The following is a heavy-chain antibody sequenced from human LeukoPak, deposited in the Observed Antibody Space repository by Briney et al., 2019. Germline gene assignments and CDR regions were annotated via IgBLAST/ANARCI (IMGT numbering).Heavy chain of an antibody. CDR3: ARDGGSYLQPTDY. CDR2: ISSCSNYI. CDR1: GFTFSSYS. V-gene: IGHV3-21*04. J-gene: IGHJ4*02. Sequence: GGSLRLSCAASGFTFSSYSMNWVRQAPGKGLEWVSSISSCSNYIYYADSVKGRFTISRDNSKNTLYLQMNSLRAEDTAVYHCARDGGSYLQPTDYWGQGTLVTVSS. D-gene: IGHD1-26*01.